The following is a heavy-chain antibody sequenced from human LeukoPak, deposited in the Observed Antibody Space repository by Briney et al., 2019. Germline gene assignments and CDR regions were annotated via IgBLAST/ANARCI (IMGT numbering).Heavy chain of an antibody. V-gene: IGHV6-1*01. J-gene: IGHJ3*02. CDR2: TYYKSKWYS. CDR3: ARVSSPWSPRDAFDI. D-gene: IGHD1-26*01. CDR1: GDSVSSNSAT. Sequence: QTLSLTCAISGDSVSSNSATWNWIRQSPSRGLEWLGRTYYKSKWYSDYAVSVKSRITINSDTSKNHFSLQLNSVTPEDTAVYYCARVSSPWSPRDAFDIWGQGTMVTVSS.